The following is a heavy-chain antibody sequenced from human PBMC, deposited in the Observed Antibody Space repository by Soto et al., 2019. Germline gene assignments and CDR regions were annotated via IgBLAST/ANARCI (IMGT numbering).Heavy chain of an antibody. D-gene: IGHD1-1*01. V-gene: IGHV1-2*04. CDR3: ARAQWGTTGTTWVAFDI. Sequence: QVQLVQSGAEVKKPGASVKVSCKASGYTFTGYYMHWVRQAPGQGLEWMGWINPNSGGTNYAQQIQGWTTMTSDTAISTTYMELSRLRSDDTAVYYCARAQWGTTGTTWVAFDIWGQGTMVTVSS. CDR1: GYTFTGYY. CDR2: INPNSGGT. J-gene: IGHJ3*02.